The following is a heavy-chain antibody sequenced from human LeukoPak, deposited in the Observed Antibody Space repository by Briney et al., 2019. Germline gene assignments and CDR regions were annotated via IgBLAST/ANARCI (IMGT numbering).Heavy chain of an antibody. CDR1: GGSISSYY. CDR3: AGDPGSGLDY. D-gene: IGHD6-19*01. V-gene: IGHV4-59*01. CDR2: IYYSGST. J-gene: IGHJ4*02. Sequence: PSETLSLTCTVSGGSISSYYWSWIRQPPGKGLEWIGYIYYSGSTNYNPSLKSRVTISVDTSKNQFSLKLSSVTAADTAVYYCAGDPGSGLDYWGQGTLVTVSS.